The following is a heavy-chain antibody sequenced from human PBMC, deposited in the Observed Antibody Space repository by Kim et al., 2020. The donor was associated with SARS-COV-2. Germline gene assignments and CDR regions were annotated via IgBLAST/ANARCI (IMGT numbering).Heavy chain of an antibody. Sequence: GGSLRLSCAASGFTFSSYGMHWVRQAPGKGLEWVAVIWYDGSNKYYADSVKGRFTISRDNSKNTLYLQMNSLRAEDTAVYYCATIWFGESHFDYWGQGTLVTVSS. J-gene: IGHJ4*02. D-gene: IGHD3-10*01. CDR1: GFTFSSYG. V-gene: IGHV3-33*01. CDR2: IWYDGSNK. CDR3: ATIWFGESHFDY.